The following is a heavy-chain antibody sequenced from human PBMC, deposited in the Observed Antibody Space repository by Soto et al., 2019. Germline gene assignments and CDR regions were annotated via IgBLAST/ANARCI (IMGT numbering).Heavy chain of an antibody. CDR2: ITANSDTV. D-gene: IGHD3-10*01. CDR1: GFRFQDFG. CDR3: AKDRGSLLGVITD. Sequence: GGSLRLSCVSSGFRFQDFGMHWVRRVPGKGLEWVSGITANSDTVAYADSVRGRFTITRDNAKTSLFLQMNGLTSEDTAFYYCAKDRGSLLGVITDWGQGTLVTVSS. J-gene: IGHJ4*02. V-gene: IGHV3-9*01.